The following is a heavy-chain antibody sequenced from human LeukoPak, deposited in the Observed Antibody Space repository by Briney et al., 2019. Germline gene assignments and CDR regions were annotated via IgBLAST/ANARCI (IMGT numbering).Heavy chain of an antibody. CDR1: GFTFSSFG. CDR2: IYSGGST. CDR3: ARASPYSSGWFDP. J-gene: IGHJ5*02. Sequence: GGSLRLSCAASGFTFSSFGMHWVRQAPGKGLKWVSVIYSGGSTYYADSVEGRFTISRDISKNTLYLQMNGLRADDTAVYYCARASPYSSGWFDPWGQGTLVTVSS. V-gene: IGHV3-53*01. D-gene: IGHD6-19*01.